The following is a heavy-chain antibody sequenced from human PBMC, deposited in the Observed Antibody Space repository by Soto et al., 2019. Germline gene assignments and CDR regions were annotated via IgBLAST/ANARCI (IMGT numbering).Heavy chain of an antibody. CDR3: AKYNNYWDEDY. CDR1: GFTFDTYA. D-gene: IGHD1-20*01. CDR2: ISGRGDGT. V-gene: IGHV3-23*01. J-gene: IGHJ4*02. Sequence: EVQLLESGGGLVQPGGSLTLSCAASGFTFDTYAMTWVRQAPGKGLEWVSAISGRGDGTYYADSVTGRFTISRDNSKNTVFLQMNSLRAEDTALYYCAKYNNYWDEDYWGQGTLVTVSS.